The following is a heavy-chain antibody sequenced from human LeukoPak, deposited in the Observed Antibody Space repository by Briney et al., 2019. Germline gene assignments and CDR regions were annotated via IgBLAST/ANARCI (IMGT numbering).Heavy chain of an antibody. J-gene: IGHJ4*02. CDR2: INHSGST. CDR3: ARGVDTAMVSEFDY. V-gene: IGHV4-34*01. Sequence: SETLSLTCAVYGGSFSGYYWSWIRQPPGKGLEWIGEINHSGSTNYNPSLKSQVTISVDTSKNQFSLKLSSVTAADTAVYYCARGVDTAMVSEFDYWGQGTLVTVSS. CDR1: GGSFSGYY. D-gene: IGHD5-18*01.